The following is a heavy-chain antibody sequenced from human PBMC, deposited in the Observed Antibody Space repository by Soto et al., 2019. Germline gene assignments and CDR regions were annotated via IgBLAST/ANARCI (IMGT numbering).Heavy chain of an antibody. V-gene: IGHV4-59*01. CDR1: GGSISSYY. CDR3: ARDGYYYDSSGYYRALDY. Sequence: PSETLSLTCTVSGGSISSYYWGWIRQPPGKGLEWIGYIYYSGSTNYNPSLKSRVTISVDTSKNQFSLKLSSVTAADTAVYYCARDGYYYDSSGYYRALDYWGQGTRVTVSS. D-gene: IGHD3-22*01. CDR2: IYYSGST. J-gene: IGHJ4*02.